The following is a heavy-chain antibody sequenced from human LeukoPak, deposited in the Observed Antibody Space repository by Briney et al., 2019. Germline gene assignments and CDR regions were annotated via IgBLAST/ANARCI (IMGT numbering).Heavy chain of an antibody. CDR1: AFSPSSYE. CDR3: AREDGDAFDI. CDR2: IGSSGGSR. V-gene: IGHV3-48*03. J-gene: IGHJ3*02. D-gene: IGHD5-24*01. Sequence: GGSLRLAWIVSAFSPSSYETGWVRRAPGDGRGWVSYIGSSGGSRYYADSVKGRFTTSRDNAKNSLYLQMNSLRAEDTAVYYCAREDGDAFDIWGQGTMVTVSS.